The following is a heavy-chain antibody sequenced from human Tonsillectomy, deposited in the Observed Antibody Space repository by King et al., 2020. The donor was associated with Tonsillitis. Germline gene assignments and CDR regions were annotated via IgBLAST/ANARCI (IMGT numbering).Heavy chain of an antibody. J-gene: IGHJ2*01. CDR1: GFTFDDYA. CDR2: ISWNSGSI. CDR3: AKDRQYPLPSPSGYFDL. Sequence: VQLVESGGGLVQPGRSLRLSCAASGFTFDDYAMHWVRQAPGKGLEWVSGISWNSGSIDYADSVKGRFTFSRDNAMNSLYLQMNSLRAEDTALYYCAKDRQYPLPSPSGYFDLWGRGPLVTVSS. D-gene: IGHD2-2*01. V-gene: IGHV3-9*01.